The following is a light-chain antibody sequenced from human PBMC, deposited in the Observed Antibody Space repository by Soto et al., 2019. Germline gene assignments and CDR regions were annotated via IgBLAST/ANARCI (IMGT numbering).Light chain of an antibody. V-gene: IGLV2-8*01. J-gene: IGLJ2*01. CDR3: SSYAGSNNFDVV. CDR1: SSDVGGYNY. Sequence: QSALTQPPSASGSPGQSVTISCTGTSSDVGGYNYVSWYQQHPGKAPKLMIYEVSKRPSGVPDRFSGSKSGNTASLTVSGRQAEDEADYYCSSYAGSNNFDVVFGGGTQLTVL. CDR2: EVS.